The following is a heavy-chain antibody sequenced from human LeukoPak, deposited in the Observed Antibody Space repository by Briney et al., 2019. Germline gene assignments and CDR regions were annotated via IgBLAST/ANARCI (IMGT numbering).Heavy chain of an antibody. CDR3: ARDRSPYYYDPGDAFDI. CDR2: ISSSGSTI. Sequence: PGGSLRLSCAASGFTFSDYYMSWIRQAPGKGLEWVSYISSSGSTIYYADSVKGRFTISRDNAKNSLYLQMNSLRSEDTAVYYCARDRSPYYYDPGDAFDIWGQGTMVTVSS. D-gene: IGHD3-22*01. CDR1: GFTFSDYY. V-gene: IGHV3-11*01. J-gene: IGHJ3*02.